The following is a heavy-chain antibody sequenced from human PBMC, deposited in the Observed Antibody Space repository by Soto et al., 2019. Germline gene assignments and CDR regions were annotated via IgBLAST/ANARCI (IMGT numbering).Heavy chain of an antibody. D-gene: IGHD3-16*01. V-gene: IGHV3-66*01. CDR3: ARGPPGLYDYIWGSVY. J-gene: IGHJ4*02. CDR1: GFTVSSNY. CDR2: IYSGGST. Sequence: GGSLRLSCAASGFTVSSNYMSWVRQAPGKGLECVSVIYSGGSTYYADSVKGRSTISRDNSKNTLYLQMNSLRAEDTAVYYCARGPPGLYDYIWGSVYWGQGTLVTVSS.